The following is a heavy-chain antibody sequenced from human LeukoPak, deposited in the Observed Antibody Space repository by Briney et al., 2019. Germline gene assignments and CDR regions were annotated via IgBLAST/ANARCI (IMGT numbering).Heavy chain of an antibody. Sequence: SETLSLTCTVSGGSISSYYWSWIRQPPGKGLEWIGYIYYSGSTNYNPSPKSRVTISVDTSKNQFSLKLSSVTAADTAVYYCARDDNQEGWFDPWGQGTLVTVSS. CDR2: IYYSGST. D-gene: IGHD1-1*01. J-gene: IGHJ5*02. CDR1: GGSISSYY. CDR3: ARDDNQEGWFDP. V-gene: IGHV4-59*01.